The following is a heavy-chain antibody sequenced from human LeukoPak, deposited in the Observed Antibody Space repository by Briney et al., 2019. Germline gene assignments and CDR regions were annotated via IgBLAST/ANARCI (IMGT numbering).Heavy chain of an antibody. CDR2: IYYSGST. Sequence: SETLSLTCTVSGGFISSSSYYWGWIRQPPGKGLEWIGSIYYSGSTYYNPSLKSRVTISVDTSKNQFSLKLSSVTAADTAVYYCARLSSGWYRGDFDYWGQGTLVTVSS. V-gene: IGHV4-39*01. D-gene: IGHD6-19*01. J-gene: IGHJ4*02. CDR1: GGFISSSSYY. CDR3: ARLSSGWYRGDFDY.